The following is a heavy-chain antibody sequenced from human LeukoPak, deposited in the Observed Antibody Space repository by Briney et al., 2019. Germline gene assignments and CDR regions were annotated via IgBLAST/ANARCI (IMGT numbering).Heavy chain of an antibody. V-gene: IGHV3-30*02. CDR1: RFTFSDYA. CDR2: ISHDGSTR. J-gene: IGHJ4*02. D-gene: IGHD3-16*02. CDR3: AKEYYDYVWGSYRYLHY. Sequence: PGGSLRLSCAASRFTFSDYAMHWVRQAPGKGLEWVAFISHDGSTRYYADSVKGRFTIFRDNSKNTLYLQMNSLRAEDTAVYYCAKEYYDYVWGSYRYLHYWGQGTLVTVSS.